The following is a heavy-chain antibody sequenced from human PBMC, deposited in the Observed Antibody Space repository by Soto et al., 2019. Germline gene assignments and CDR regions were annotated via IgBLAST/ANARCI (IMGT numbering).Heavy chain of an antibody. CDR3: ARDNMIREGWFDP. D-gene: IGHD3-10*01. CDR2: ISGSGGST. J-gene: IGHJ5*02. Sequence: EVQLLESGGGLVQPGGSLRLSCAASGFTFSNYAMSWVLQAPGKGLEWVSLISGSGGSTYYADSVKGRFAISRDNSKKTLYLQMNSLRAEDTAVYYSARDNMIREGWFDPWGQGTLVTVSS. V-gene: IGHV3-23*01. CDR1: GFTFSNYA.